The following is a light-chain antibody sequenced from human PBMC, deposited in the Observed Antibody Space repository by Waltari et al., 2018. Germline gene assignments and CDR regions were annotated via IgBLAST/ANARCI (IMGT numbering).Light chain of an antibody. CDR1: QSVFSN. V-gene: IGKV3-15*01. CDR2: GAY. CDR3: LQYNDWPPWT. Sequence: IVMTQSTATLSVSPGERATLSCRASQSVFSNLAWYQQKPGQAPRLLIFGAYTRATDIPGRFSGSGSGTEFTLTISSLQSEDAAVYYCLQYNDWPPWTFGQGTTVEIK. J-gene: IGKJ1*01.